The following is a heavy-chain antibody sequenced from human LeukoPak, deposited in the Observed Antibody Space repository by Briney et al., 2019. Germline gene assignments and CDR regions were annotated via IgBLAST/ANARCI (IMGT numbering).Heavy chain of an antibody. CDR2: IHNSGTT. CDR3: ARVRSVRCIDY. J-gene: IGHJ4*02. D-gene: IGHD3-10*01. CDR1: GGPFSGYF. Sequence: PSETLSLTCAVSGGPFSGYFWSWIRQSSGKGLEWIGEIHNSGTTNYNPSLKSRVTISVDTSKNQFSLKLSSVTAADTAVYYCARVRSVRCIDYWGQGTLVTVSS. V-gene: IGHV4-34*01.